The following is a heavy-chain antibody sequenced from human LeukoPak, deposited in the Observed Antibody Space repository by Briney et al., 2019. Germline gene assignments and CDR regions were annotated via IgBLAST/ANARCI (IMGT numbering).Heavy chain of an antibody. CDR3: ARISRSHDYDY. V-gene: IGHV3-64*01. CDR2: ISSYGGST. Sequence: GGSLRLSCAASGFNLSSYSMHWVRQAPGKGLEYVSAISSYGGSTYYANSVKDRFTISRDNSKNTVYLQMGSLRTEDMAVYYCARISRSHDYDYWGQGTRVTVSS. J-gene: IGHJ4*02. D-gene: IGHD6-6*01. CDR1: GFNLSSYS.